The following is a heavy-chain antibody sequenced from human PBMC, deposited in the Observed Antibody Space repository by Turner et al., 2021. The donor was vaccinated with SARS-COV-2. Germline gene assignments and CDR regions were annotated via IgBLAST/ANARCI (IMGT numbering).Heavy chain of an antibody. V-gene: IGHV1-69*10. J-gene: IGHJ4*02. D-gene: IGHD1-7*01. CDR2: IIPILGRA. CDR1: GGIFSSYP. Sequence: QVQLLQSGAEVKKPGSSVKVSCKASGGIFSSYPISWVRQAPGQGREWMGGIIPILGRANYAKKFQGRVTITEDKSTSTDYMEVSTLRSEDTAVYYCARASPTGTTKDYWGQGTLVTVSS. CDR3: ARASPTGTTKDY.